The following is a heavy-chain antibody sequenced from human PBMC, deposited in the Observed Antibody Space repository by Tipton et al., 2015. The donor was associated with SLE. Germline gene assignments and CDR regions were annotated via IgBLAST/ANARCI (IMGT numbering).Heavy chain of an antibody. J-gene: IGHJ4*02. V-gene: IGHV3-48*01. D-gene: IGHD1-14*01. CDR3: ARDPQAPGYFDY. Sequence: GSLRLSCAASGFTFITYSMNWVRQAPGKGLEWVSYISSSSSTIHYTDSVKGRFTISRDNGNNSLYLQMNSLRAEDTAVYYCARDPQAPGYFDYWGQGTLVTVSS. CDR1: GFTFITYS. CDR2: ISSSSSTI.